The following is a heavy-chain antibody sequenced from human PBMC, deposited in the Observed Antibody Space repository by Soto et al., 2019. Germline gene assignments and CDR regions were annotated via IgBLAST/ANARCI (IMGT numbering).Heavy chain of an antibody. V-gene: IGHV4-31*03. D-gene: IGHD2-15*01. Sequence: SGTLSLTCTVSGGSITSGGSFWSWIRQHPGKGPEWIAFISYSGATSYNPSLASRVTISADTYKSQFSLNLRSVTAADTAVYYCARGGASSKWFAPWGQGTLVTVSS. CDR3: ARGGASSKWFAP. CDR2: ISYSGAT. CDR1: GGSITSGGSF. J-gene: IGHJ5*02.